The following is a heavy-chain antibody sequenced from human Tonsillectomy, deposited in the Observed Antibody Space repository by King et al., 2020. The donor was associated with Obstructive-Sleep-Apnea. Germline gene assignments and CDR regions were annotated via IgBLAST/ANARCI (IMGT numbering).Heavy chain of an antibody. J-gene: IGHJ4*02. CDR1: GGSISSSSYY. CDR2: FYFCGST. CDR3: ARVSVVGTDS. Sequence: QLQESGPGLVKPSETLSLTCTVSGGSISSSSYYWGWIRQPPGEGVEWIGSFYFCGSTYYNSSLKSRVTISVDTSKNQVSLRLRSVTAADTAVYYCARVSVVGTDSWGQGTLVTVSS. V-gene: IGHV4-39*07. D-gene: IGHD6-19*01.